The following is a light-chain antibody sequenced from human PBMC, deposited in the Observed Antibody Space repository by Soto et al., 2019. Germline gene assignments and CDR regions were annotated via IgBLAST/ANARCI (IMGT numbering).Light chain of an antibody. CDR1: SSDVGSYNR. J-gene: IGLJ1*01. V-gene: IGLV2-18*01. CDR2: EVS. CDR3: SLYTSSSTYV. Sequence: VLTQPPSVSGSPGQSVTISCTGTSSDVGSYNRVSWYQQPPGTAPKLMIYEVSNRPSGVPDRFSGSKSGNTASLTISGLQAEDEADYYCSLYTSSSTYVFGTGTKVTVL.